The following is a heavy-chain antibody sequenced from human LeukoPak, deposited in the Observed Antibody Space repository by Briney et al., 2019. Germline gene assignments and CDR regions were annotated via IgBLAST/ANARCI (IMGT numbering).Heavy chain of an antibody. D-gene: IGHD2-21*02. CDR1: GFTFSSYA. CDR2: ISYDGSNK. V-gene: IGHV3-30-3*01. Sequence: GGSLRLSCAASGFTFSSYAMHWVRQAPGKGLEWVAVISYDGSNKYYADSVKGRFTISRDNSKNTLYLQMNSLRAEDTAVYYCARDHCRGDCYSYAFDIRGQGTMVTVSS. J-gene: IGHJ3*02. CDR3: ARDHCRGDCYSYAFDI.